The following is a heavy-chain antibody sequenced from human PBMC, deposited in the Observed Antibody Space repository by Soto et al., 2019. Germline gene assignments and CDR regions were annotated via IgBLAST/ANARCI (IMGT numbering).Heavy chain of an antibody. CDR2: ISGSGTYT. D-gene: IGHD3-22*01. CDR1: GFTVSDHY. CDR3: ARSSGWRQVVGYKYGLDV. J-gene: IGHJ6*02. V-gene: IGHV3-11*06. Sequence: QVQLVESGGGLVKPGGSLRLSCAVSGFTVSDHYMTWIRQAPGTGLEWVSYISGSGTYTNYADSGKGRFIISRDIAQNSLWLQINSLRAEDTAVYYCARSSGWRQVVGYKYGLDVWGQGTAVTVSS.